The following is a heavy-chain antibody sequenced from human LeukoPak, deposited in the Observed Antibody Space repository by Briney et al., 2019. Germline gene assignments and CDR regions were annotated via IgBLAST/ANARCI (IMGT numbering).Heavy chain of an antibody. CDR2: IYSGGST. D-gene: IGHD2-8*01. Sequence: PGGSLRLSCAASGFTVSSNYMSWVRQAPGKGLEWVSVIYSGGSTYYADSVKGRFTISRDNSKNTLYLQMNSLRAEDTAVYYCARVMTYYYYGMDVWGQGTTVTVSS. CDR3: ARVMTYYYYGMDV. V-gene: IGHV3-53*01. J-gene: IGHJ6*02. CDR1: GFTVSSNY.